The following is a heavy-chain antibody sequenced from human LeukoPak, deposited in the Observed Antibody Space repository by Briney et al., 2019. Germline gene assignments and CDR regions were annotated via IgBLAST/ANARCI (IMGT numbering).Heavy chain of an antibody. J-gene: IGHJ6*03. CDR1: GFTVSSNY. CDR2: IYSGGST. D-gene: IGHD3-22*01. CDR3: ARVTYYYDSSGYYFMGNYYYYYYMDV. V-gene: IGHV3-53*01. Sequence: GGSLRLSCAASGFTVSSNYMSWVRQAPGKGLEWVSVIYSGGSTYYADSVKGRFTISRDNSKNTLYLQMNSLRAEDTAVYYCARVTYYYDSSGYYFMGNYYYYYYMDVWGKGTTVTIS.